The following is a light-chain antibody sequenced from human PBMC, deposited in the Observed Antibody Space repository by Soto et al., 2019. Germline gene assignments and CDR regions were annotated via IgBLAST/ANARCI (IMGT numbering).Light chain of an antibody. CDR1: KNINTW. Sequence: DIKMTQSPSTLSASVGDRVTITCRASKNINTWVAWYQQKPGKAPKLLIYDASSLESGVPSRVSGSGSGTEFTLTISSLQPDDFATYYCQHYNSYSEAFGQGTKVDIK. CDR2: DAS. V-gene: IGKV1-5*01. CDR3: QHYNSYSEA. J-gene: IGKJ1*01.